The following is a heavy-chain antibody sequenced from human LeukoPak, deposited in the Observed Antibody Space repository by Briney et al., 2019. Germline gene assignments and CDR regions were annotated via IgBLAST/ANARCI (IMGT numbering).Heavy chain of an antibody. V-gene: IGHV4-61*09. CDR3: ASRPPKYVGYYFDY. D-gene: IGHD1-14*01. CDR2: IDTSGNT. CDR1: GGSISSGSYY. Sequence: PSQTLSLTCTVSGGSISSGSYYWSWIRQPAGKGLEWIGHIDTSGNTNYNPSLKSRVTISVDTSKKQFSLKMSSVTAADTAVYYCASRPPKYVGYYFDYWGQGSLVTVSS. J-gene: IGHJ4*02.